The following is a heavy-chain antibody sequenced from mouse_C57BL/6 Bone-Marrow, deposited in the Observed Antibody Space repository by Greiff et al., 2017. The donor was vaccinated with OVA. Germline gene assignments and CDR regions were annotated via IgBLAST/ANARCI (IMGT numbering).Heavy chain of an antibody. CDR1: GYTFTSYW. J-gene: IGHJ1*03. Sequence: QVQLKQPGAELVKPGASVKLSCKASGYTFTSYWMHWVKQRPGQGLEWIGMIHPNSGSTNYNEKFKSKATLTVDKSSSTAYMQLSSLTSEDSAVYYCARGIYDGSTGGYFDVWGTGTTVTVSS. CDR3: ARGIYDGSTGGYFDV. V-gene: IGHV1-64*01. D-gene: IGHD2-3*01. CDR2: IHPNSGST.